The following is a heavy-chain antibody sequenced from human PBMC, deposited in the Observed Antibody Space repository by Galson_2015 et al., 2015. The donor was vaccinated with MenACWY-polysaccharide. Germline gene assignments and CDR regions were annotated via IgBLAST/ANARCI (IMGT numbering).Heavy chain of an antibody. V-gene: IGHV3-23*01. CDR2: LSGRRGYT. J-gene: IGHJ4*02. Sequence: SLRLSCAASGFDFSSYAMSWVRQAPGKGLEWVSSLSGRRGYTYYADSVEGRFTISRNNSKNMLYLQMPNLRADDTAIYSCATQPKGLDSMSYDFWGPGTLVTFSS. CDR3: ATQPKGLDSMSYDF. D-gene: IGHD3/OR15-3a*01. CDR1: GFDFSSYA.